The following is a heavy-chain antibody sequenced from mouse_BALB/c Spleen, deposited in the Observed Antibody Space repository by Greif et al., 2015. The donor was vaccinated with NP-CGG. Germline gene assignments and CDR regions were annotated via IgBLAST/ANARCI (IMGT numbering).Heavy chain of an antibody. CDR2: IDPFNGGT. J-gene: IGHJ2*01. CDR1: GYSFTSYY. Sequence: EVKLQESGPELMKPGASVKISCKASGYSFTSYYMHWVKQSHGKSLEWIGYIDPFNGGTSYNQKFKGKATLTVDKSSSTAYMHLSSLTSEDSAVYYCARSGDGYANFDYWGQGTTLTVSS. D-gene: IGHD2-2*01. CDR3: ARSGDGYANFDY. V-gene: IGHV1S135*01.